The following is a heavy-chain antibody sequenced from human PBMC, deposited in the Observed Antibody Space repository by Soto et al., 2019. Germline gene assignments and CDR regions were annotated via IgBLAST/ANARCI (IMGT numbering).Heavy chain of an antibody. Sequence: QVQLVQSGAEVKKPGASVKVSCKASGYTFTNHDINWVRQATGQGLEWMGWMNPNSGNVGYAQKFQGRVTMTRNTSISTAYMELSSLRSEDTAVYYCARGYSNYGYYGMDVWGQGTTGNVSS. V-gene: IGHV1-8*01. CDR3: ARGYSNYGYYGMDV. CDR1: GYTFTNHD. CDR2: MNPNSGNV. D-gene: IGHD4-4*01. J-gene: IGHJ6*02.